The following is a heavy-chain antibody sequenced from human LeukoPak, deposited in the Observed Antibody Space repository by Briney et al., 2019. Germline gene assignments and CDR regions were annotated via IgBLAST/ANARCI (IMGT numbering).Heavy chain of an antibody. D-gene: IGHD5-12*01. CDR3: ARKSGLRYYYYYMDV. CDR1: GGSISSYY. Sequence: SETLSLTCTVSGGSISSYYWSWIRQPPGKGLEWIGYIYYSGSTNYNPSLKSRVTISVDTSKNQFSLKLSSVTAADTAVYYCARKSGLRYYYYYMDVWGKGTTVTVSS. CDR2: IYYSGST. V-gene: IGHV4-59*12. J-gene: IGHJ6*03.